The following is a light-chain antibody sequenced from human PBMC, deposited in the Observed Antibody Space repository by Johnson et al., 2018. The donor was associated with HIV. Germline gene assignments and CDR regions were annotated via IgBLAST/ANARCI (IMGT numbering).Light chain of an antibody. Sequence: QFVLTQPHSVSAAPGQKVTISCSGSSSNIGNNYVSWYQQLPGTAPKLLIYENNKRPSGIPDRFSGSKSGTSATLGITGLQTGDEADYYCGTWDSGLSAGYVFGTGTKVTVL. V-gene: IGLV1-51*02. CDR1: SSNIGNNY. CDR2: ENN. CDR3: GTWDSGLSAGYV. J-gene: IGLJ1*01.